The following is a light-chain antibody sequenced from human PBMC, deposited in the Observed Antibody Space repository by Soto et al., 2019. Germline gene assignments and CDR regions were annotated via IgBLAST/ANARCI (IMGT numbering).Light chain of an antibody. V-gene: IGLV2-8*01. CDR2: EVS. Sequence: QSALTQPPSASGSPGQSVTISCTGTSRDVGGYNYVSWYQQHPGKAPKLMISEVSKRPSGVPDRFSGSKSGNTASLTVSGLQAEDEADYYCSSYADSIVLFGGGPKLTVL. CDR3: SSYADSIVL. CDR1: SRDVGGYNY. J-gene: IGLJ2*01.